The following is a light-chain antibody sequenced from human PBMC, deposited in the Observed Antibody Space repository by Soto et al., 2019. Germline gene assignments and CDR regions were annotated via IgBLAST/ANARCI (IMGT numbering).Light chain of an antibody. J-gene: IGKJ1*01. V-gene: IGKV1-39*01. CDR2: AAS. CDR1: QGITSS. Sequence: DIQMTQSPSSLAASLGDRVSITCRAGQGITSSLNWYQQKPGKVPKLLIYAASSLQSGVPSRFSGFGSGTDFTLTISSLQPEDFATYYCQQSYRSPPTFGQGTKVDIK. CDR3: QQSYRSPPT.